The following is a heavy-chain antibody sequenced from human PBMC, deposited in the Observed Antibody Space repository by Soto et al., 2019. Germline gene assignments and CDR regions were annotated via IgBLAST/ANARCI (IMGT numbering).Heavy chain of an antibody. CDR1: EFTFSSYA. D-gene: IGHD1-1*01. Sequence: GGSVRLSCAASEFTFSSYAMTWVRLAPGKGLEWVSSISTSAGNTYYADSVKGRFTISRDNSKNTLFLEMSDLRSDDTAVYYCAANWNFGLNFWGQGTLVTVSS. V-gene: IGHV3-23*01. J-gene: IGHJ4*02. CDR3: AANWNFGLNF. CDR2: ISTSAGNT.